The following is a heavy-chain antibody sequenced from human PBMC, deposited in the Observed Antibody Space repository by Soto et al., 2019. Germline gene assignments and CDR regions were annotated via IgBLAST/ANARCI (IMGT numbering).Heavy chain of an antibody. D-gene: IGHD2-2*01. CDR2: IYCSGNT. V-gene: IGHV4-30-4*08. CDR3: ASSSLCGMDV. Sequence: PSESLTLTCSVSGCSISSDYFCWGWLQQPRGKRLWWIANIYCSGNTYYNPSLKSRLIISIDTSKNQFSLKVGSVTAADTAVYYCASSSLCGMDVWGQGTTVTVSS. CDR1: GCSISSDYFC. J-gene: IGHJ6*02.